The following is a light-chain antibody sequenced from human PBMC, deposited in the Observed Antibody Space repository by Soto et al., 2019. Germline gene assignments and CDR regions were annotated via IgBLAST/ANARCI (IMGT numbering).Light chain of an antibody. Sequence: IVMTQSPATLSVSPGQRATLSCRASQSLNSKLAWYQQKPGQAPRLLIYGASTRATGIPARFSGSGSGTEFTLTISSLQSEDFAVYYCQQYDFWPRTFGQGTKVDIK. CDR3: QQYDFWPRT. CDR1: QSLNSK. J-gene: IGKJ1*01. V-gene: IGKV3-15*01. CDR2: GAS.